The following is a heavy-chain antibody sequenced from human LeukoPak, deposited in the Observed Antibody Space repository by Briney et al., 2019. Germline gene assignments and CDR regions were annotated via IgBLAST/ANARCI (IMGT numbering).Heavy chain of an antibody. CDR1: GFTFSNYA. V-gene: IGHV3-23*01. Sequence: GGSLRLSCAASGFTFSNYAMSWVRQAPGKGLEWVAGISGTGGSTHYADSVKGRFTISRDNSKNTVYLQMNSLRAEDTAVYYCAKSVTAYYNVGCDYWGQGTLVTVSS. D-gene: IGHD3-9*01. CDR3: AKSVTAYYNVGCDY. CDR2: ISGTGGST. J-gene: IGHJ4*02.